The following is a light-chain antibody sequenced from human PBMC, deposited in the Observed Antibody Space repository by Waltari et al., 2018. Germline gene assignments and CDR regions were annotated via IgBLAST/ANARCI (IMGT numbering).Light chain of an antibody. Sequence: DIQMTQSPSSLSASAGDRVTITCRASQGISTYLNWYQQKPGKALKRLIYAASSLESGVPSRFSGSGSGTDFTLTISSLQPEDFATYYCLQYNSNPRTFGQGTKVEIK. V-gene: IGKV1-17*01. CDR3: LQYNSNPRT. J-gene: IGKJ1*01. CDR1: QGISTY. CDR2: AAS.